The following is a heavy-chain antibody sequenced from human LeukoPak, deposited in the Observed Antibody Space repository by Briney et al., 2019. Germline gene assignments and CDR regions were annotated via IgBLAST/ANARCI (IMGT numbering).Heavy chain of an antibody. J-gene: IGHJ4*02. CDR2: ISGSGGST. CDR1: GFTFSSYA. V-gene: IGHV3-23*01. D-gene: IGHD5-18*01. Sequence: GGSLRLSCAASGFTFSSYAMSWVRQAPGKGLEWVSAISGSGGSTYYADSVKGRFTISRDNSKNTLYPQMNSLRAEDTAVYYCAKYGYSYGFSYWGQGTLVTVSS. CDR3: AKYGYSYGFSY.